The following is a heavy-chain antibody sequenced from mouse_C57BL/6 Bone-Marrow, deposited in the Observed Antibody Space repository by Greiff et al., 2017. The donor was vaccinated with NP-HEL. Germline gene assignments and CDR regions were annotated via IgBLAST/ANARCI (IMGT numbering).Heavy chain of an antibody. CDR3: ARSSSSLYYYAMDY. CDR2: IYPYRCGT. J-gene: IGHJ4*01. CDR1: GYTFPSYD. V-gene: IGHV1-85*01. Sequence: QVQLQQSGPELVKPGASVKLSCKASGYTFPSYDIKWGKQRPGQGIEWIGWIYPYRCGTKYNEKFKSKATLTVDKPSSTAYMQLSSLTSEDSAVYYCARSSSSLYYYAMDYWGQGTSVTVSS. D-gene: IGHD1-1*01.